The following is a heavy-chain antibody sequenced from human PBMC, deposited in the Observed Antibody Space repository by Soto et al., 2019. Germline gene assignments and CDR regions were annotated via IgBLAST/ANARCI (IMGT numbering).Heavy chain of an antibody. CDR3: ARDRGGGSIFGGHYGMDV. J-gene: IGHJ6*02. Sequence: LRLSCAASGFTFSDFYMSWIRQAPGRGLEWVSNIRTSGSDTNYADSVKGRFTISRDNGKKSLYLEMKSLRVEDTAVYYCARDRGGGSIFGGHYGMDVWGQGTTVTVSS. CDR1: GFTFSDFY. D-gene: IGHD3-3*01. V-gene: IGHV3-11*06. CDR2: IRTSGSDT.